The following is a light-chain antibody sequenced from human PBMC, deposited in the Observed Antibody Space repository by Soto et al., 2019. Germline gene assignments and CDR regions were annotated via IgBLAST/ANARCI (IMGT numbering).Light chain of an antibody. CDR3: QQYRGYSRT. Sequence: DIQMTQSPSTLSASVGDRVTITCRASQSVTSWLAWDQQKPGKAPNLLIYKASNLESGVSSRFSGSGYGTEFTLAISSLQRDDFATYYCQQYRGYSRTFGQGTKLELK. J-gene: IGKJ1*01. V-gene: IGKV1-5*03. CDR1: QSVTSW. CDR2: KAS.